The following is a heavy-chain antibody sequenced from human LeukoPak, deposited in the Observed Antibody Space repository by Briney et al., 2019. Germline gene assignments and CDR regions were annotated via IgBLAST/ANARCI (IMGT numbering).Heavy chain of an antibody. Sequence: SETLSLTCTVPGASISSYYWSWLRQPAGKGLEWIGRIYTSGSTNYNPSLKSRVTMSVDTSKNQFALKLSSVTAADTAVYYCTRDDCSSTSCLGSDGMDVWGQGTTVTVSS. D-gene: IGHD2-2*01. J-gene: IGHJ6*02. CDR2: IYTSGST. CDR1: GASISSYY. CDR3: TRDDCSSTSCLGSDGMDV. V-gene: IGHV4-4*07.